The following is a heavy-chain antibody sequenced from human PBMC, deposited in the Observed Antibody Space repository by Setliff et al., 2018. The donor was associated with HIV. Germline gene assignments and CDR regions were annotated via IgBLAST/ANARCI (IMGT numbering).Heavy chain of an antibody. D-gene: IGHD6-25*01. Sequence: PSETLSLTCAVSGGSINGSNWWSWVRQPPGKGLEWIGEIYHSGSTDYNPSLKSRVTISVDTPQNQFSLKLRSVAAADTAVYYCARGQRHGVQPPYWYFDLWGRGTLVTVSS. J-gene: IGHJ2*01. CDR3: ARGQRHGVQPPYWYFDL. CDR2: IYHSGST. V-gene: IGHV4-4*02. CDR1: GGSINGSNW.